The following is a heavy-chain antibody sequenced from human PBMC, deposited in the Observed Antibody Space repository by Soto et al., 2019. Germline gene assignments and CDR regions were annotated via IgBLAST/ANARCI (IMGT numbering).Heavy chain of an antibody. Sequence: GESLKISCKGSGYSFTSYWISWVRQMPGKGLEWMGRIDPSDSYTNYSPSFQGHVTISADKSISTAYLQWSSLKASDTAMYYCARHPLGCSSTSCPYYYYYGMDVWGQGTTVTVS. CDR1: GYSFTSYW. CDR3: ARHPLGCSSTSCPYYYYYGMDV. V-gene: IGHV5-10-1*01. J-gene: IGHJ6*02. CDR2: IDPSDSYT. D-gene: IGHD2-2*01.